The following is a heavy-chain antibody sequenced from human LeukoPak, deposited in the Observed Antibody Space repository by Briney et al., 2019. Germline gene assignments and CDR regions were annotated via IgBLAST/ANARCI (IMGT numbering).Heavy chain of an antibody. CDR1: GGSISSYY. CDR2: IYTSGST. CDR3: ARGSEYCSSTSCYTRGDYYYMDV. D-gene: IGHD2-2*02. Sequence: SETLSLTCTVSGGSISSYYWSWIRQPAGKGLEWIGRIYTSGSTNYNPSLKSRVTMSVDTSKNQFSLKLSSVTAADTAVYYCARGSEYCSSTSCYTRGDYYYMDVWGKGTTVTVSS. V-gene: IGHV4-4*07. J-gene: IGHJ6*03.